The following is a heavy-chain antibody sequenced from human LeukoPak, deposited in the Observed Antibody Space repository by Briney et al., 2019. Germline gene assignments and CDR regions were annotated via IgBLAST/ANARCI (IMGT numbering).Heavy chain of an antibody. V-gene: IGHV1-69*05. J-gene: IGHJ6*03. Sequence: GASVKFYCNASGVTLSSYAISWVRHAPGQGLKWMGGIIPIFGTANYAQKFQRRVTITTDKSPSTAYRELSSLRSEDTAVYYCASSWGVPAAIRPRRTHGYYYYMDVWGKGTTVTVSS. CDR1: GVTLSSYA. CDR2: IIPIFGTA. CDR3: ASSWGVPAAIRPRRTHGYYYYMDV. D-gene: IGHD2-2*02.